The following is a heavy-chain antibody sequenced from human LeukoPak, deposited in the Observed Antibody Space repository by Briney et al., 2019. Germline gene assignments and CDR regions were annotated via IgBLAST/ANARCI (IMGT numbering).Heavy chain of an antibody. J-gene: IGHJ6*03. V-gene: IGHV3-21*01. CDR3: ARDYDGGYMDV. CDR1: GFSFITYA. Sequence: GGSLRLSCAASGFSFITYAMSWVRQAPGKGLEWVSGISRSGNYIYYADSVKGRFTISRDNAKNSLYLQMNSLRAEDTAVYYCARDYDGGYMDVWGKGTTVTVSS. CDR2: ISRSGNYI. D-gene: IGHD3-3*01.